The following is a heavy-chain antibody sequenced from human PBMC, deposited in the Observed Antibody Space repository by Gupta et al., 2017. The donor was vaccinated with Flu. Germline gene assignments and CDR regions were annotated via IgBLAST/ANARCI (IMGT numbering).Heavy chain of an antibody. J-gene: IGHJ3*02. CDR2: ISGTGGTT. V-gene: IGHV3-23*01. Sequence: VRQAPGKVLEWVSTISGTGGTTYYADSVRGRFTISRDNSKNTLYLQVNSLRAEDTAVYYCARTRQTTRDAFDIWGQGTMVTVSS. CDR3: ARTRQTTRDAFDI. D-gene: IGHD1-7*01.